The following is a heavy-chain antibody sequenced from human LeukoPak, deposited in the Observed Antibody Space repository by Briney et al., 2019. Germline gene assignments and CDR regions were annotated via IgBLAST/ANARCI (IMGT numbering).Heavy chain of an antibody. CDR2: MNPNSGNT. J-gene: IGHJ4*02. CDR1: GYTFTSYD. Sequence: ASVKVSCKASGYTFTSYDINWVRQATGQGLGWMGWMNPNSGNTGYAQKFQGRVTMTRNTSISTAYMELSSLRSEDTAVYYCARGKRLVDIVATIRYYFDYWGQGTLVTVSS. CDR3: ARGKRLVDIVATIRYYFDY. D-gene: IGHD5-12*01. V-gene: IGHV1-8*01.